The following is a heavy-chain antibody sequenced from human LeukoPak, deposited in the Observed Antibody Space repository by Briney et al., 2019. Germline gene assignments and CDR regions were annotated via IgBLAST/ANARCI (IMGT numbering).Heavy chain of an antibody. V-gene: IGHV4-61*02. J-gene: IGHJ4*02. D-gene: IGHD6-13*01. CDR3: ARDGGVDLYSSNSELDY. CDR1: GGSISSGSYY. Sequence: PSQTLSLTCTVSGGSISSGSYYWRWLRQPAGTGLEWIGRIYTSGSTNYNPSLKSQVTISVDTSKNQFSLKLSSVTAADTAVYYCARDGGVDLYSSNSELDYWGQGTLVTVSS. CDR2: IYTSGST.